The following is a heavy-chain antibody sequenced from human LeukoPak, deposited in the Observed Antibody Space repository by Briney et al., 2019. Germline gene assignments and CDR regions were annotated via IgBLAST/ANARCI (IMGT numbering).Heavy chain of an antibody. CDR1: GFTFSTFA. D-gene: IGHD2-8*02. J-gene: IGHJ4*02. CDR3: ATYRQVLLPFES. Sequence: GGSLRLSCAASGFTFSTFAMIWVRQLPGKGLEWVSSIFPSGGEIHYADSVRGRFTISRDNSKSTLSLRMNSLRAEDTAIYYCATYRQVLLPFESWGQGTLVTVSS. V-gene: IGHV3-23*01. CDR2: IFPSGGEI.